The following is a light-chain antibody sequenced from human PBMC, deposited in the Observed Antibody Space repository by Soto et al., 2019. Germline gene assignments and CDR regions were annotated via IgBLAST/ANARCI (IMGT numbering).Light chain of an antibody. V-gene: IGLV3-21*04. CDR1: KIGSKS. CDR3: QVWDSSSDHVV. Sequence: SYELTQPPSVSVAPGKTARITCGGNKIGSKSVHWYQQKPGQAPVLVIYYDSDRPSGIPERFSGSNSGNTATLTISRVEAGDEDDYYCQVWDSSSDHVVFGGGTKLTVL. CDR2: YDS. J-gene: IGLJ2*01.